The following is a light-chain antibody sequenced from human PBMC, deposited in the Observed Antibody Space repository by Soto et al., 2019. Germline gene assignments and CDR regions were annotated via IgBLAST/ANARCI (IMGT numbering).Light chain of an antibody. CDR3: QQYGSSPRT. V-gene: IGKV3-20*01. CDR2: DAS. Sequence: EIVLTQSSGTLSLSQGERATLSCRASQSLSSSQLAWYQQKPGQAPRLLIHDASSRATGISDRFTGSGSGTDFTLTITTLEPEDFAVYYCQQYGSSPRTFGLGTKVDIK. J-gene: IGKJ1*01. CDR1: QSLSSSQ.